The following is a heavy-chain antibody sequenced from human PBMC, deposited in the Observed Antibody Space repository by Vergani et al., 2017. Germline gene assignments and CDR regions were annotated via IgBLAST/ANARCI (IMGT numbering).Heavy chain of an antibody. CDR1: GVSIGSNSYY. CDR3: ARPIAVAGTSGWFDP. J-gene: IGHJ5*02. CDR2: IYYSGST. D-gene: IGHD6-19*01. Sequence: QLQLQESGPGLVKPSETLSLTCTVSGVSIGSNSYYWGWIRQPPGKGLEWIGSIYYSGSTYYNPSLKSRVTISVDTSKNQFSLKLSSVTAADTAVYYCARPIAVAGTSGWFDPWGQGTLVTVSS. V-gene: IGHV4-39*01.